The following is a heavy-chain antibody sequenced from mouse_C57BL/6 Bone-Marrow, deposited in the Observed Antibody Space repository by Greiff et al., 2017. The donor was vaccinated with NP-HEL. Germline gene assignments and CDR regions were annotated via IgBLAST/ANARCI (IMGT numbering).Heavy chain of an antibody. CDR1: GFSLTSYG. J-gene: IGHJ4*01. V-gene: IGHV2-2*01. CDR2: IWSGGST. CDR3: ARKIHFYAMDY. Sequence: QVQLQQSGPGLVQPSQSLSITCTVSGFSLTSYGVHWVRQSPGKGLEWLGVIWSGGSTDYNAAFISRLSISKDNSKSQVFFKMNSLQAYDTAIYYCARKIHFYAMDYWGQGTSVTVSS.